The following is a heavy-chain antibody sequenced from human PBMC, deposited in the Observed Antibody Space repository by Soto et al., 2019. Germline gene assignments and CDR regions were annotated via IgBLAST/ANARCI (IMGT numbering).Heavy chain of an antibody. CDR1: GGSFSGYY. D-gene: IGHD3-3*01. CDR2: INHSGST. CDR3: ARRPGVVTIFGLVIKPASVDYYYYVDV. V-gene: IGHV4-34*01. Sequence: QVQLQQWGAGLLKPSETLSLTCAVYGGSFSGYYWSWIRQPPGKGLEWMGEINHSGSTNYNPSLKKRVTVSVDTSMNECSLKLSWVTAQDTAVYYCARRPGVVTIFGLVIKPASVDYYYYVDVWGKGTTVTVSS. J-gene: IGHJ6*03.